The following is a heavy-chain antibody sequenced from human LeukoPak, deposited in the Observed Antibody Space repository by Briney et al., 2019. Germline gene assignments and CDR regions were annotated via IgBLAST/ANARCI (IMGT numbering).Heavy chain of an antibody. D-gene: IGHD5-18*01. CDR3: ARDYADTAMGNAIDY. CDR2: IYHSGST. Sequence: SETLSLTCTVSGGSISSGGYYWSWIRQPPGKGLEWIGYIYHSGSTYYNPSLKSRVTISVDRSKNQFSLELSSVTAADTAVYYCARDYADTAMGNAIDYWGQGTLVTVSS. J-gene: IGHJ4*02. CDR1: GGSISSGGYY. V-gene: IGHV4-30-2*01.